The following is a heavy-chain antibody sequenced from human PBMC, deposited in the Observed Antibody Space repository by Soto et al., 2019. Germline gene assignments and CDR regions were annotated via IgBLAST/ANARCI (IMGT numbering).Heavy chain of an antibody. CDR1: GFTFSSYS. CDR2: ISSSSSTI. V-gene: IGHV3-48*02. CDR3: ARDPPSPYHVCSGGSCYSGY. Sequence: PGGSLRLSCAASGFTFSSYSMNWVRQAPGKGLEWVSYISSSSSTIYYADSVKGRFTISRDNAKNSLYLQMNSLRDEDTAVYYCARDPPSPYHVCSGGSCYSGYWGQGTLVTVSS. D-gene: IGHD2-15*01. J-gene: IGHJ4*02.